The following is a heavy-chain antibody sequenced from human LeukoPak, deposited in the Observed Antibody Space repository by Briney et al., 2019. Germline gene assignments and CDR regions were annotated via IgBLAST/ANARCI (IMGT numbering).Heavy chain of an antibody. D-gene: IGHD3-22*01. CDR2: INPNSGGT. J-gene: IGHJ3*02. CDR3: ARATKGSNYYDSSGYSAFDI. Sequence: ASVKVSCKASGYTFTSYGVSWVRQAPGQGLEWMGWINPNSGGTNYAQKFQGRVTMTRDTSISTAYMELSRLRSDDTAVYYCARATKGSNYYDSSGYSAFDIWGQGTMVTVSS. CDR1: GYTFTSYG. V-gene: IGHV1-2*02.